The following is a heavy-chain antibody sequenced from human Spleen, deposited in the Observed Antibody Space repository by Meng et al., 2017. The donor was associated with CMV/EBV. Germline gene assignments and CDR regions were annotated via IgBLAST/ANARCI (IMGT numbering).Heavy chain of an antibody. CDR3: ARDLIYYNGLDV. CDR2: ISAYNGNT. D-gene: IGHD2-8*01. V-gene: IGHV1-18*01. Sequence: ASVKVSCKSSGYTFTTYGFSWVRQAPGQGLEWMGWISAYNGNTKYAQKFQDRVTLTTDTSTSTAYMDLRSLRSDDTAVYYRARDLIYYNGLDVWGQGTTVTVSS. CDR1: GYTFTTYG. J-gene: IGHJ6*02.